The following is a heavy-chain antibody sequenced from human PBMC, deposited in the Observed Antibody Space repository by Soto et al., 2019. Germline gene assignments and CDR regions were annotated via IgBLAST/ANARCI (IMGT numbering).Heavy chain of an antibody. V-gene: IGHV5-51*01. CDR3: ARTLTIFGDYYYMDV. CDR2: IYPGDSDT. CDR1: GYSFTSYW. D-gene: IGHD3-3*01. Sequence: PGESLKISCKGSGYSFTSYWIGWVRQMPGKGLEWMGIIYPGDSDTRYSPSFQGQVTISADKSISTAYLQWSSLKASDTAMYYCARTLTIFGDYYYMDVWGKGTTVTVSS. J-gene: IGHJ6*03.